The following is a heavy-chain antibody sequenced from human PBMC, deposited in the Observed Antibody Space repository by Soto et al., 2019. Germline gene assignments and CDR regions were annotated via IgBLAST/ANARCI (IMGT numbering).Heavy chain of an antibody. CDR1: GITVISYS. CDR2: ISSSGDVT. J-gene: IGHJ4*02. Sequence: DEQLLESGGGLVQPGGSLRLSCAASGITVISYSMSSVRQSTGKGLEWVSRISSSGDVTDTADSVKCRFTISRDNFKNTLYLQMNSVRAEDTAIYYCAKTGWFSGSYHLISGGQETLVTVSS. D-gene: IGHD1-26*01. CDR3: AKTGWFSGSYHLIS. V-gene: IGHV3-23*01.